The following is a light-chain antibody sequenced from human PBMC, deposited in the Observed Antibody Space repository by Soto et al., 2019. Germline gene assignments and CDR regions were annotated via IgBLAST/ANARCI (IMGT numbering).Light chain of an antibody. CDR1: SSDVGAYNY. CDR2: DVS. Sequence: QSALAQPASVSGSPGQSITISCTGTSSDVGAYNYVSWYQQHPDKAPKLMIYDVSNRPSGVSNRFSGSKSGNTASLTISGLQAEDEADYYCSSYTSSSTRVVFGGGTKLTVL. V-gene: IGLV2-14*03. CDR3: SSYTSSSTRVV. J-gene: IGLJ2*01.